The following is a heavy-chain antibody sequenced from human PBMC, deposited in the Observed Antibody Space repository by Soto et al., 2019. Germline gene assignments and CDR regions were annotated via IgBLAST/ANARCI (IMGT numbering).Heavy chain of an antibody. D-gene: IGHD6-13*01. CDR1: GYNLREYG. J-gene: IGHJ6*02. V-gene: IGHV1-18*01. CDR3: GREGQQLAQEQYFQFNGVDV. Sequence: QVNLVQSGVEVKKPGASVKVSCTAHGYNLREYGVSWLRQVPGQGFEWMGWISGDNVNRRSSQRFQDRLTMTTDTSTNTGSMELRSLRSDDTAVYFCGREGQQLAQEQYFQFNGVDVWGQGASVTVAS. CDR2: ISGDNVNR.